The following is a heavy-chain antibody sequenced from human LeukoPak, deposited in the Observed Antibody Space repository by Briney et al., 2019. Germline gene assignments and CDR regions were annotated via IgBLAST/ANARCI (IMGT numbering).Heavy chain of an antibody. J-gene: IGHJ6*02. CDR2: IYNSGNT. Sequence: GGSLRLSCAASGFTVSSNYMSWVRQAPGKGLEWVSVIYNSGNTYYADSVKGRFTISRDNSKNTLYLQMNSLRPEDSAVYYCATRSSSIYYYYGMDVWGQGTTVTVSS. CDR1: GFTVSSNY. D-gene: IGHD6-6*01. CDR3: ATRSSSIYYYYGMDV. V-gene: IGHV3-66*02.